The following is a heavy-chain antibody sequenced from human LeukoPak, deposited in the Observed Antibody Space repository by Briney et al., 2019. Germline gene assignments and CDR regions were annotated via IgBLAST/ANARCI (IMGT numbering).Heavy chain of an antibody. J-gene: IGHJ6*02. CDR1: GGSFSGYY. Sequence: SETLSLTCAVYGGSFSGYYWSWIRQPPGKGLEWIGEINHSGSTNYNPSLKSRVTISVDTSKNQFSLKLSSVTAADTAVYYCACPKGNYYYYGMDGWGQGTTVTVSS. CDR2: INHSGST. V-gene: IGHV4-34*01. CDR3: ACPKGNYYYYGMDG.